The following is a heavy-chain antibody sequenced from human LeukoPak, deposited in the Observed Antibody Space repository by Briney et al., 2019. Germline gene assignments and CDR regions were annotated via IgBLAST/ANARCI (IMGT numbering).Heavy chain of an antibody. J-gene: IGHJ4*02. V-gene: IGHV3-48*03. CDR1: GFTFSSYE. Sequence: GGSLRLSCAASGFTFSSYEMNWVRQAPGKGLEWVSYISSSGSTIYYADSVKGRFTISRDNAKNSLYLQMNSLRAEDTAVYYCARDFFGDSFDYWGRGTLVTVSS. CDR3: ARDFFGDSFDY. CDR2: ISSSGSTI. D-gene: IGHD3-10*01.